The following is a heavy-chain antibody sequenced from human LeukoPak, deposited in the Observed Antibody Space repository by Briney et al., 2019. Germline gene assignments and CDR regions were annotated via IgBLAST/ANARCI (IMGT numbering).Heavy chain of an antibody. J-gene: IGHJ4*02. V-gene: IGHV3-66*02. CDR1: GFTVSSHY. CDR2: IYSGGST. CDR3: AKTHDY. Sequence: GGSLRLSCSASGFTVSSHYMSWVRQAPGKGLEWVSVIYSGGSTYYADSVKGRFTISRDNSKNSLYLQMNSLRTEDTAVYYCAKTHDYWGQGTLVTVSS.